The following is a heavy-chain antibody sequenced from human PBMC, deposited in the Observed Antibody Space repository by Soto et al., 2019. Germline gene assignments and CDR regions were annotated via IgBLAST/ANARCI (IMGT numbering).Heavy chain of an antibody. CDR2: IYWDDDK. V-gene: IGHV2-5*02. D-gene: IGHD3-22*01. CDR1: GFSLSTTGVG. CDR3: THRRGAGRYHDSSGYDYRITWFAP. J-gene: IGHJ5*02. Sequence: QITLKESGPTLVKPTQTLTLTCTFSGFSLSTTGVGVGWIRQPPGKALEWLALIYWDDDKRYSPSLKSRLTITKDNSKNQVVLTMTNMDPGDTATLYCTHRRGAGRYHDSSGYDYRITWFAPWGQGTLVTVSP.